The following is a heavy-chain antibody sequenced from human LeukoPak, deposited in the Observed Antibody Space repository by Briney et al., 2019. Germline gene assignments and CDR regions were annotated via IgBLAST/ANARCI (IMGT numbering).Heavy chain of an antibody. CDR2: IHNGGSST. D-gene: IGHD2-21*02. CDR3: AKVWDCGGDSWTNPYYMDV. Sequence: GGSLRLSCVASGFTFSSYEMNWVRQAPGEGLEWVSYIHNGGSSTHYADSVKGRFTISRDNSKNTLYLQMNRLRAEDTAVYYCAKVWDCGGDSWTNPYYMDVWGKGTTVTVSS. J-gene: IGHJ6*03. V-gene: IGHV3-48*03. CDR1: GFTFSSYE.